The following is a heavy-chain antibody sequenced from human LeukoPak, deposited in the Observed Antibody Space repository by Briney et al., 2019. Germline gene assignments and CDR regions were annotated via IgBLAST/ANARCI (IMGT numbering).Heavy chain of an antibody. CDR1: GGTFSSYA. Sequence: ASVKVSCKASGGTFSSYAISWVRQAPGQGLEWMGRIIPILGIANYAQKFQGRVTITADKSTSTAYMELSSLRSEDTAVYYCAREIRYSSSSGYYFDYWGQGTLVTVSS. J-gene: IGHJ4*02. CDR2: IIPILGIA. V-gene: IGHV1-69*04. D-gene: IGHD6-6*01. CDR3: AREIRYSSSSGYYFDY.